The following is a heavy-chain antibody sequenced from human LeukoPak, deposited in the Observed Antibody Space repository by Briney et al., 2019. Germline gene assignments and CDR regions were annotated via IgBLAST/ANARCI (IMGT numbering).Heavy chain of an antibody. CDR2: INHSGST. D-gene: IGHD6-13*01. Sequence: SETLSLTCAVCGGSFSGYYWSWIRQPPGKGLEWIGEINHSGSTNYNPSLKSRVTISVDTSKNQFSLKLRSVTAADTAVYCCARGRSSSWSSFDYWGQGTLVTVSS. J-gene: IGHJ4*02. V-gene: IGHV4-34*01. CDR1: GGSFSGYY. CDR3: ARGRSSSWSSFDY.